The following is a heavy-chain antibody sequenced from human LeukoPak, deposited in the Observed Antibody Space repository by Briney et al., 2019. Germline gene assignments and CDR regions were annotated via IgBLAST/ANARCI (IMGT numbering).Heavy chain of an antibody. V-gene: IGHV3-49*04. Sequence: GGSLRLSCAASGFTFSRYSMNWVRQAPGKGLEWVGFIRSKAYGGTTEYAASVKGRFTILRDDSKSIAYLQMNSLKTEDTAVYCCTRAGGVFDYWGQGTLVTVSS. J-gene: IGHJ4*02. CDR3: TRAGGVFDY. D-gene: IGHD3-16*01. CDR2: IRSKAYGGTT. CDR1: GFTFSRYS.